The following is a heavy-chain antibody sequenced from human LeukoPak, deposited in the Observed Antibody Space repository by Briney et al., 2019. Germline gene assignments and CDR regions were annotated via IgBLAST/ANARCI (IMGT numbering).Heavy chain of an antibody. CDR1: GFTFTNYW. J-gene: IGHJ4*02. V-gene: IGHV3-7*01. CDR2: IRQDVSET. Sequence: PGGALRLSCAASGFTFTNYWMTWVRQAPGKGPEWVANIRQDVSETNYVDSVRGRFTIARDNTKNSLYLQMTSLRGEDTAVYYCASRAGKPGNTPWCFDYWVQGALVTVSS. CDR3: ASRAGKPGNTPWCFDY. D-gene: IGHD1-7*01.